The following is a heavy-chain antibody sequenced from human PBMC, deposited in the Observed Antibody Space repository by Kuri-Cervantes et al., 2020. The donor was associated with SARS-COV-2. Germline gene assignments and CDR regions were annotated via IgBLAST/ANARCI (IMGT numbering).Heavy chain of an antibody. CDR1: GGSFSGYY. CDR2: INHSGST. V-gene: IGHV4-34*01. Sequence: ESLKISCAVYGGSFSGYYWSWIRQPPGKGLEWIGEINHSGSTNYNPSLESRVTISVDTSKNQFSLKLSSVTAADTAVYYCARGEGIVLVVYALAFDIWGQGTMVTVSS. J-gene: IGHJ3*02. D-gene: IGHD2-8*02. CDR3: ARGEGIVLVVYALAFDI.